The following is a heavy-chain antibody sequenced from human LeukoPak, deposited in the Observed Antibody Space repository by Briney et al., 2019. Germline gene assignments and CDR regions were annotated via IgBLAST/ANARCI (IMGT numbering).Heavy chain of an antibody. CDR1: GFTFSSYA. Sequence: GGSLRLSCAASGFTFSSYAMSWVRQAPGKGLEWVSAISGSGGSTYYADSVKGRFTISRDNSKNTLYLQMSSLRAEDTAVYYCAKDPRQGFWSGYYNSNWFDPWGQGTLVTVSS. V-gene: IGHV3-23*01. CDR3: AKDPRQGFWSGYYNSNWFDP. CDR2: ISGSGGST. J-gene: IGHJ5*02. D-gene: IGHD3-3*01.